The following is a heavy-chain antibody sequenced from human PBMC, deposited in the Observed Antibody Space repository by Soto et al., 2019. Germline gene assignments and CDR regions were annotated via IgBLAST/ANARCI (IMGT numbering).Heavy chain of an antibody. V-gene: IGHV1-69*02. Sequence: QFHRVQSGAEVKKPGSWWKVSCKASGGTFSGYTISWVRQAPGQGLGWWGGIIPILGIANYAQKFQGRVTITADKSTSTAYMELSSLRSEDTAVYYCATDTQGVRGVNYYYYGMDVWGQGTTVTVSS. D-gene: IGHD3-10*01. J-gene: IGHJ6*02. CDR3: ATDTQGVRGVNYYYYGMDV. CDR1: GGTFSGYT. CDR2: IIPILGIA.